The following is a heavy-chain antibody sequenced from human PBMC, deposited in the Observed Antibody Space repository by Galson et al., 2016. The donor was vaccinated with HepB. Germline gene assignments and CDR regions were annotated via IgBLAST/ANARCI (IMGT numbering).Heavy chain of an antibody. CDR2: ISSNSSYI. J-gene: IGHJ5*02. CDR1: GFAFSSHW. CDR3: ARGVMYYYGSGDSNWFHP. V-gene: IGHV3-21*01. D-gene: IGHD3-10*01. Sequence: SLRLSCAASGFAFSSHWMTWVRQAPGKGLELVSSISSNSSYIYNADSVKGRFTISRDNAKNSLYLHMNSLRAEDTAVYYCARGVMYYYGSGDSNWFHPWGQGTLVIVSS.